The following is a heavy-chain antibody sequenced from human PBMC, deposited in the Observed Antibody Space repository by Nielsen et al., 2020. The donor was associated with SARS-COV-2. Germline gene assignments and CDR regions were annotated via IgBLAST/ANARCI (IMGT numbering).Heavy chain of an antibody. CDR1: GFTFSYAW. D-gene: IGHD6-13*01. CDR3: TTIPVAAAILHYYYMDV. Sequence: GESLKISCAASGFTFSYAWMSWVRQAPGKGLEWVGHIKSKTDDGTTDYAAPVKGRFTISRDDLKNTLYLQMNSLKTEDTAVYYCTTIPVAAAILHYYYMDVWGKGTTVTVSS. CDR2: IKSKTDDGTT. V-gene: IGHV3-15*01. J-gene: IGHJ6*03.